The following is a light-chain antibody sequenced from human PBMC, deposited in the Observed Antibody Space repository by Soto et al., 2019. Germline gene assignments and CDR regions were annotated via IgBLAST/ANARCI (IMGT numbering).Light chain of an antibody. CDR1: SSNIGANT. CDR2: SHS. CDR3: AAWDDSLNGDV. J-gene: IGLJ1*01. Sequence: QSVLTQPPSASGTPGQRVDFSCSGSSSNIGANTVNWYQQLPGAAPKLLIYSHSQRPSGVPDRFSGSKSGTSASLAISGLQSDDEADYYCAAWDDSLNGDVFGSGTKVTVL. V-gene: IGLV1-44*01.